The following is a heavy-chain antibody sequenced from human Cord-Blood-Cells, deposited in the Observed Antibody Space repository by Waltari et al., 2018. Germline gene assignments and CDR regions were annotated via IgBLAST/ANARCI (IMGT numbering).Heavy chain of an antibody. CDR2: IRGSGGST. CDR3: ANSIAAADY. CDR1: GFHFSSYA. J-gene: IGHJ4*02. V-gene: IGHV3-23*01. D-gene: IGHD6-13*01. Sequence: EVQLLESGGGLVQPGGSLRLSCAASGFHFSSYAMSWVRQAPGKGLEVVSAIRGSGGSTDYADSVKGRFTISRDNSKNTLYLQMNSLRAEDTAVYYCANSIAAADYWGQGTLVTVSS.